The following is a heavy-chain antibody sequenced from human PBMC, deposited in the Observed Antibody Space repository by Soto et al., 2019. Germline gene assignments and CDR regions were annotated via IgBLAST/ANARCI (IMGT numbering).Heavy chain of an antibody. V-gene: IGHV3-53*01. CDR2: IYSGGST. Sequence: GGSLRLSCAASGFTVSSNYMIWVRQAPGKGLEWVSVIYSGGSTYYADSVKGRFTISRDNSKNTLYLQMNSLRAEDTAVYYCARDYDFWSGYDYGMDVWGQGTTVTVSS. D-gene: IGHD3-3*01. CDR3: ARDYDFWSGYDYGMDV. J-gene: IGHJ6*02. CDR1: GFTVSSNY.